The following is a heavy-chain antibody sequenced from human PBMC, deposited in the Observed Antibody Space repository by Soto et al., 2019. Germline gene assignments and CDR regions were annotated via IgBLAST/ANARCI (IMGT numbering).Heavy chain of an antibody. J-gene: IGHJ5*02. Sequence: PGGSLRLSCAASGFTFSSYAMSWVRQAPGKGLEWVSAISGSGGSTYYADSVKGRFTISRDNSKNTLYLQMNSLRAEDTAVYYCAKCGSYYDSSGYYGWFDPWGQGTLVTVSS. CDR3: AKCGSYYDSSGYYGWFDP. V-gene: IGHV3-23*01. CDR1: GFTFSSYA. CDR2: ISGSGGST. D-gene: IGHD3-22*01.